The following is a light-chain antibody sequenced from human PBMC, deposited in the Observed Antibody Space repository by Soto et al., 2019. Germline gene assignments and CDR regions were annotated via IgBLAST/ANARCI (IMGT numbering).Light chain of an antibody. Sequence: EIVLTQSPDTLSLSPGERVTLSCRASQVIRTYLAWYQQKPGQAPRLLIHDASNRASGVPARFSGSGFGTDFTLTISSLEPEDFAVYYCQQRTNWLYTFGQGTKVEMK. CDR2: DAS. CDR3: QQRTNWLYT. CDR1: QVIRTY. V-gene: IGKV3-11*01. J-gene: IGKJ2*01.